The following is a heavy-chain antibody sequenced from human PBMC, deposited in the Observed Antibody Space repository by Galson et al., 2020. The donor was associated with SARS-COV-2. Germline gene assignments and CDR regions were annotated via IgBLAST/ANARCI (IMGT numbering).Heavy chain of an antibody. J-gene: IGHJ4*02. Sequence: SETLSLTCTVSGGSISSGSYYWSWIRQPAGKGLEWIGRIYTSGSTNYNPSLKSRVTISVDTSKNQFSLKLSSVTAADTAVYYCARVRSPHPRDAGDYGGAVDYWGQGTLVTVSS. CDR1: GGSISSGSYY. D-gene: IGHD4-17*01. CDR2: IYTSGST. V-gene: IGHV4-61*02. CDR3: ARVRSPHPRDAGDYGGAVDY.